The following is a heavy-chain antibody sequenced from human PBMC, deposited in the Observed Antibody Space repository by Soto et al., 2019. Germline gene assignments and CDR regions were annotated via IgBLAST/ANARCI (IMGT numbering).Heavy chain of an antibody. Sequence: QVQLVQSGAEVKKPGSSVKVSCKASGGTFSSYAISWVRQAPGQGLEWMGGIIPIFGTANYAQKFQGRVTSTADEYTSTAYMELSSLRSEDTAVYYCARERGYCSSTSCYTAPYYYYGMDVWGQGTTVTVSS. CDR3: ARERGYCSSTSCYTAPYYYYGMDV. D-gene: IGHD2-2*02. J-gene: IGHJ6*02. V-gene: IGHV1-69*01. CDR1: GGTFSSYA. CDR2: IIPIFGTA.